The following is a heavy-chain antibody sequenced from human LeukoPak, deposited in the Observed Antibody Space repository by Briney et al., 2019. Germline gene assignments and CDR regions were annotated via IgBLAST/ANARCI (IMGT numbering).Heavy chain of an antibody. CDR1: GFTLSSYA. Sequence: GRSLRLSCAASGFTLSSYAMHWVRPAPGKGLEWVADISYDGSNKYYADSVKGRFTISSDNSKNTLYLQMNSLRAEDTAVYSCARDHCSSTSCYYYFDYWGQGTLVTVSS. CDR2: ISYDGSNK. D-gene: IGHD2-2*01. V-gene: IGHV3-30-3*01. J-gene: IGHJ4*02. CDR3: ARDHCSSTSCYYYFDY.